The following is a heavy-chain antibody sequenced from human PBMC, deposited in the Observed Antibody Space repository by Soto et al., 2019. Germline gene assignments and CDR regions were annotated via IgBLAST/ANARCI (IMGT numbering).Heavy chain of an antibody. V-gene: IGHV5-51*01. J-gene: IGHJ6*02. CDR1: GYSFTSYW. CDR2: IYPGDSDT. Sequence: PGESLKISCKGSGYSFTSYWIGWVRQMPGKGLEWMGIIYPGDSDTRYSPSFQGQVTISADKSISTACLQWSSLKASDTAMYYCARLIKAGRYYYYYGMDVWGQGTTVTVSS. CDR3: ARLIKAGRYYYYYGMDV.